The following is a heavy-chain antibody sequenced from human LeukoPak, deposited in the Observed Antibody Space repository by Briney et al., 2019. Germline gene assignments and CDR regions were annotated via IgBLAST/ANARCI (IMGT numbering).Heavy chain of an antibody. CDR1: GFTFNSYG. J-gene: IGHJ4*02. D-gene: IGHD3-10*01. CDR3: ARGSGNYYTRFDY. CDR2: IWYDGSNK. Sequence: PGGSLRLSCAASGFTFNSYGMHWVRQAPGKGLEWVAVIWYDGSNKYYADSVKGRFTISRDNSKNTLYLRMNSLRAEDTALYYCARGSGNYYTRFDYWGQGTLVTVSS. V-gene: IGHV3-33*01.